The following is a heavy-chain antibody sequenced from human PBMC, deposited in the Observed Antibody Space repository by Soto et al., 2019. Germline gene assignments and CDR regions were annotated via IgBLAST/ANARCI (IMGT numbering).Heavy chain of an antibody. CDR1: GFTFSSYA. CDR3: AKGLAAAGREYYYYYYGMDV. V-gene: IGHV3-23*01. Sequence: GSLRLSCAASGFTFSSYAMSWVRQAPGKGLEWVSAISGSGGSTYYADSVKGRFTISRDNSKNTLYLQMNSLRAEDTAVYYCAKGLAAAGREYYYYYYGMDVWGQGTTVTVSS. CDR2: ISGSGGST. J-gene: IGHJ6*02. D-gene: IGHD6-13*01.